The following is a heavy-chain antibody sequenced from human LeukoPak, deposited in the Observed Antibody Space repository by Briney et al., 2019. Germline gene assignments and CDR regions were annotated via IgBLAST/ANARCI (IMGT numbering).Heavy chain of an antibody. Sequence: PGGSLRLSCAASGFTFSSYAMSWVRQAPGKGLEWVSAISGSGGSTYYADSVKGQLTISRDNSKNTLYLQMNSLRAEDTAVYYCAKDPYSYGSYFDYWGRGTLVTVSS. CDR2: ISGSGGST. J-gene: IGHJ4*02. D-gene: IGHD5-18*01. CDR3: AKDPYSYGSYFDY. CDR1: GFTFSSYA. V-gene: IGHV3-23*01.